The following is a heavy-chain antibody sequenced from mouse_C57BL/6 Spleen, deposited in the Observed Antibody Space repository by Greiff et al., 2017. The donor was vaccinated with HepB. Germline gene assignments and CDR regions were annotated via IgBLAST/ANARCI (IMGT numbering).Heavy chain of an antibody. V-gene: IGHV14-4*01. CDR1: GFNIKDDY. J-gene: IGHJ4*01. Sequence: VQLKESGAELVRPGASVKLSCTASGFNIKDDYMHWVKQRPEQGLEWIGWIDPENGDTEYASKFQGKATITADTSSNTAYLQLSSLTSEDTAVYYCTIYLGAMDYWGQGTSVTVSS. CDR2: IDPENGDT. D-gene: IGHD2-1*01. CDR3: TIYLGAMDY.